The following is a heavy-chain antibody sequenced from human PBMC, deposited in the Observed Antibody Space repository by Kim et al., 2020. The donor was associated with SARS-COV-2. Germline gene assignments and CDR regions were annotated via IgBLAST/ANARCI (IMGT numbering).Heavy chain of an antibody. CDR2: IYSGGSST. D-gene: IGHD3-22*01. J-gene: IGHJ5*02. CDR1: GFTFSSYA. Sequence: GGSLRLSCAASGFTFSSYAMSWVRQAPGKGLEWVSVIYSGGSSTYYADSVKGRFTISRDNSKNTLYLQMNSLRAEDTAVYYCANFGPKTYYYDSSGRTWGQGTLVTVSS. V-gene: IGHV3-23*03. CDR3: ANFGPKTYYYDSSGRT.